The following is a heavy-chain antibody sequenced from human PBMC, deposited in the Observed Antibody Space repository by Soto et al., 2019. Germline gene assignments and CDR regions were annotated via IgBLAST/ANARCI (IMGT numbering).Heavy chain of an antibody. V-gene: IGHV3-48*02. CDR3: ARGSSNWAYYFDF. J-gene: IGHJ4*02. D-gene: IGHD6-13*01. Sequence: EVHLVESGGGLVQPGGSLRLSCAASGFTFSSYSLNWVRQAPGKGLEWVSYITSSGTTVYYADSVRGRFTNSRDNAKNSLYLQMNSPRDDDTAVYYCARGSSNWAYYFDFWGQGTLVTVSS. CDR1: GFTFSSYS. CDR2: ITSSGTTV.